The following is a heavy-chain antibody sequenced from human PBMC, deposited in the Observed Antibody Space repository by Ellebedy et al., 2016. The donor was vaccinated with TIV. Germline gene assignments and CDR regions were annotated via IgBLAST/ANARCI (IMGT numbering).Heavy chain of an antibody. CDR3: AKGSRAVNTVRRGMDV. CDR1: GFTFSSYA. Sequence: GESLKISXAASGFTFSSYAMSWVRQAPGKGLEWVSAISGSGGTTYYADSVKGRFTISRDNSKNTLYLQMNSLRAEDSAVYYCAKGSRAVNTVRRGMDVWGQGTTVTVSS. D-gene: IGHD4-11*01. J-gene: IGHJ6*02. V-gene: IGHV3-23*01. CDR2: ISGSGGTT.